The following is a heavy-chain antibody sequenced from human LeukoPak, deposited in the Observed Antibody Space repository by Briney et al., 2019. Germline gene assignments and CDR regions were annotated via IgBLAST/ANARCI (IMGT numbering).Heavy chain of an antibody. V-gene: IGHV3-48*01. D-gene: IGHD5-12*01. CDR3: ARNHGGYVDATFDY. Sequence: GGSLRLSCAASGFTFSSYSMNWVRQAPGKGLEWVSYISSYSSTIYYADPVKGRFTISRDNAKNSLYLQMNSLRAEDTAVYYCARNHGGYVDATFDYWGQGTLVTVSS. J-gene: IGHJ4*02. CDR1: GFTFSSYS. CDR2: ISSYSSTI.